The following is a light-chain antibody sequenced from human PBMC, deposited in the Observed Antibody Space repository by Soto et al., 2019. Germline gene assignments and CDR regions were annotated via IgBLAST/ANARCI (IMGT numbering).Light chain of an antibody. CDR1: QSVASW. V-gene: IGKV1-5*01. J-gene: IGKJ1*01. Sequence: DIQMTQSPSTLSASVGDRVTITCRASQSVASWLAWYQQKPGKAPKLLIFQASSLESGVPSRFSGSGSGTDYSLTISSLQHADYATYYCRQSYSTPPWTFGQGTKVDIK. CDR3: RQSYSTPPWT. CDR2: QAS.